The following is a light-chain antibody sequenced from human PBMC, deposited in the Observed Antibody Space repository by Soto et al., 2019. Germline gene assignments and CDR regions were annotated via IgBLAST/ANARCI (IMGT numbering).Light chain of an antibody. V-gene: IGKV3-20*01. CDR1: QSVSSSY. Sequence: EIVFTHSPFTLSLSPVERATLSCMASQSVSSSYLAWYRQKPGQAPRLLIFRASNRANGIPDRFSGSGSGTDFTLIISRLEYEDFAMYYCQQYGGSPITFGQGTRLE. J-gene: IGKJ5*01. CDR2: RAS. CDR3: QQYGGSPIT.